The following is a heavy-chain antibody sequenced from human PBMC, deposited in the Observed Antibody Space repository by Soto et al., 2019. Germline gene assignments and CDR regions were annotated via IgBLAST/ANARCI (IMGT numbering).Heavy chain of an antibody. V-gene: IGHV4-59*01. D-gene: IGHD4-17*01. Sequence: SETLSLTCNVSGGSIKNYYWSWIRQPPGKGLEWIGYIYETGITNYNPSLKSRVTISVDTSKNQFSLRLRSVTAADTAVYYCARGGTVPRWYFDLWGRGTLVTVSS. CDR1: GGSIKNYY. CDR2: IYETGIT. CDR3: ARGGTVPRWYFDL. J-gene: IGHJ2*01.